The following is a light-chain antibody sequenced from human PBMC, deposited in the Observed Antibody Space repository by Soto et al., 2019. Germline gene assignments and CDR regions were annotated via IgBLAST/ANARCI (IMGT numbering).Light chain of an antibody. CDR1: QGIKNE. CDR3: LQHYNYQLT. Sequence: AIQMTQSPSSLSASVGDRVTITCRASQGIKNELGWYQQKPGKAPKLLSYAASIVQSGGTSRSSGSGSGKEFTLTISSLQPDDFATYYCLQHYNYQLTVGQETKVDI. J-gene: IGKJ1*01. CDR2: AAS. V-gene: IGKV1-6*01.